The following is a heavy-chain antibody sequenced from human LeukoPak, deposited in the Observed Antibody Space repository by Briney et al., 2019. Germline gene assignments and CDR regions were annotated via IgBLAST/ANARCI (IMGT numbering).Heavy chain of an antibody. Sequence: PGGSLRLSCAASGFTFSNYCVHWVRQPPGKGLEWVSRISSDGSFTSYADSVKGRFTISRDNAKNTLYLQMSSLRAEDTAVYYCATFLYDWNHDYWGQGTLVTVSS. J-gene: IGHJ4*02. CDR1: GFTFSNYC. CDR2: ISSDGSFT. CDR3: ATFLYDWNHDY. V-gene: IGHV3-74*01. D-gene: IGHD1-14*01.